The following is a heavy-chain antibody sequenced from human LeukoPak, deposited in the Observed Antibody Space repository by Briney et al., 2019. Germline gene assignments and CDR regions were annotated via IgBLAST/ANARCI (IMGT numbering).Heavy chain of an antibody. D-gene: IGHD6-25*01. J-gene: IGHJ5*01. V-gene: IGHV3-48*03. CDR2: ISSSGSTI. CDR1: GFTFSSYE. CDR3: ARDLTSSGWSDS. Sequence: GGSLRLSCAASGFTFSSYEMNWVRQAPGKGLEWVSYISSSGSTIYYADSVKGRFTISRDNAKNSLYLQMDSLRVEDTAVYYCARDLTSSGWSDSWGQGTLVTVSS.